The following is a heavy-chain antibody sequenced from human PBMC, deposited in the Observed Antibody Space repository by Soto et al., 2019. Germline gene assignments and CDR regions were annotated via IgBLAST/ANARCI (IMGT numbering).Heavy chain of an antibody. J-gene: IGHJ6*02. V-gene: IGHV1-18*04. CDR1: GYTFTSYG. Sequence: ASVKVSCKASGYTFTSYGISWVRQAPGQGLEWMGWISAYNGNTNYAQKLQGRVTVTTDTSTSTAYMELRSLRSDDTAVYYCAREYCGGDCYSYYYYGMDVWGQGTTVTVSS. D-gene: IGHD2-21*02. CDR3: AREYCGGDCYSYYYYGMDV. CDR2: ISAYNGNT.